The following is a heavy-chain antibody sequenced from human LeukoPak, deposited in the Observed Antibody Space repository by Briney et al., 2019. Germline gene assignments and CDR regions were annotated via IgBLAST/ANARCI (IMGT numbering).Heavy chain of an antibody. J-gene: IGHJ4*02. CDR3: VRDFLGESGAGGC. CDR2: ISPSGSST. D-gene: IGHD3-10*01. V-gene: IGHV3-21*01. Sequence: PGGSLRLSCAASGFTFRSYTMNWVRQAPGKGLDWVSSISPSGSSTYNADSVRDRFTISRDNAKDAVYLQMNSLRGEDTAVYYCVRDFLGESGAGGCWGQGTLVTVSS. CDR1: GFTFRSYT.